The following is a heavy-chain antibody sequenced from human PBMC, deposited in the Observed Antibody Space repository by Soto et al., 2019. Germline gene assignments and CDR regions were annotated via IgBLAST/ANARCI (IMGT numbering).Heavy chain of an antibody. CDR1: GFTFTRHS. V-gene: IGHV3-21*06. D-gene: IGHD2-21*02. Sequence: EVQLVESGGGLVKPGGSLRLSCAASGFTFTRHSMNWVRQAPGKGLEWVSCIRGTGTFIYDSGSVKGRFTLSSEDAKTSLYLQMNSLSAEDTDVYYCARGSGTDTGDDLDLWGPGTMVTVS. CDR2: IRGTGTFI. CDR3: ARGSGTDTGDDLDL. J-gene: IGHJ3*01.